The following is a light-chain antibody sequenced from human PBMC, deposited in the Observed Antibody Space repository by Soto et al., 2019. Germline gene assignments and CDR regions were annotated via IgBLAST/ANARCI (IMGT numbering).Light chain of an antibody. CDR2: DVS. CDR1: SSDVGGYTY. J-gene: IGLJ1*01. Sequence: QSALTQPASVSGSPGQAITISCTGTSSDVGGYTYVSWYQQHPGKAPKFIIYDVSNRPSGVSNRFPGSKSGNTASLTISGLQAEDEADYYCSSYTTSNTRQIVFGTGTKVTVL. CDR3: SSYTTSNTRQIV. V-gene: IGLV2-14*01.